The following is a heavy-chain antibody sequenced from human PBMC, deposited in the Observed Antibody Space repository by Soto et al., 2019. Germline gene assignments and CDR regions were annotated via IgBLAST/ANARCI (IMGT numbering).Heavy chain of an antibody. J-gene: IGHJ6*02. Sequence: QVQLVQSGAEVKKPGSSVKVSCKASGGTFSSYAISWVRQAPAQGLEWMVGFIPIFGTANYAEKFQGRVTITADDSTSTAYMELSSLRSEDTAVYYCARGGSAYYGMDVWGQGTTVTVSS. CDR3: ARGGSAYYGMDV. CDR1: GGTFSSYA. CDR2: FIPIFGTA. V-gene: IGHV1-69*01.